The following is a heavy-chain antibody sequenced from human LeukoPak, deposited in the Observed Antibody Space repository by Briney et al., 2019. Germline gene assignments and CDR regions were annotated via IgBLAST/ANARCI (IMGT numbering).Heavy chain of an antibody. D-gene: IGHD1-7*01. CDR2: IYVTGST. CDR3: ARDSGTTGEVKFDP. V-gene: IGHV4-4*07. Sequence: SSETLSLTCTVSGASISSYYWSWIRQPAGKALEWMGRIYVTGSTTYNPSLERRVTMSLDTSKNHLSLKLRSVTAADKAVYYCARDSGTTGEVKFDPWGQGTLVTVSS. CDR1: GASISSYY. J-gene: IGHJ5*02.